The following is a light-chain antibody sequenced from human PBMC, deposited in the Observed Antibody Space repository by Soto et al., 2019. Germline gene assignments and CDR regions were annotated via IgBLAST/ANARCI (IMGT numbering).Light chain of an antibody. V-gene: IGLV2-14*01. CDR1: SSDVGGYNY. CDR3: SSYTSSSTLWV. CDR2: EVS. J-gene: IGLJ2*01. Sequence: QSVLTQPAFVSGSPGQSITISCTGTSSDVGGYNYVSWYQQHPGKAPKLMIYEVSNRPSGVSNRFSGSKSGNTASLTISGLQAEDEADYYCSSYTSSSTLWVFGGGTKLTVL.